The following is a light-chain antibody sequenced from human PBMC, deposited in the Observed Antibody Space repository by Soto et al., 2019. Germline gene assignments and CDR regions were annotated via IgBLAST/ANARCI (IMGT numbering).Light chain of an antibody. J-gene: IGKJ1*01. Sequence: DIVMTQSPDSLAVSLGERATINCRSSQSGLYSSSNKNYLAWYQQKPGQPPKLLIYWASTRESGVPDRFSGSGSGTDFTLTISSLQAEDLAVYYCQQYCSSPWTFGQGTKVEIK. CDR2: WAS. CDR1: QSGLYSSSNKNY. V-gene: IGKV4-1*01. CDR3: QQYCSSPWT.